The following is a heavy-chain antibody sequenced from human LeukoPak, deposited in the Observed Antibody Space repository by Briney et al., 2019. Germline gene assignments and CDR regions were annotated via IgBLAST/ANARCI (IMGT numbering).Heavy chain of an antibody. D-gene: IGHD3-22*01. J-gene: IGHJ3*02. CDR2: FDPEDGET. CDR1: GYTLTELS. Sequence: ASVKVSCKVSGYTLTELSMHWVRQAPGKGLEWMGGFDPEDGETIYAQKFQGRVTMTEDTSTDTAYMELSSLRSEDTAVYYCARGPFGYYYDMVGAFDIWGQGTMVTVSS. V-gene: IGHV1-24*01. CDR3: ARGPFGYYYDMVGAFDI.